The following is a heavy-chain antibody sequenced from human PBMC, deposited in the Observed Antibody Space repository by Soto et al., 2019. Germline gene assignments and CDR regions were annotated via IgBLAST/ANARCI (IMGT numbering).Heavy chain of an antibody. CDR1: GYTFTSYG. D-gene: IGHD1-1*01. V-gene: IGHV1-18*01. CDR3: ARGRYGDY. CDR2: ISAHNGNT. J-gene: IGHJ4*02. Sequence: QVHLVQSGAEVKKPGASVKVSCKASGYTFTSYGIPWVRQAPGQGLEWMGWISAHNGNTDYAQKLQGRVILTKDTSTSTADMELRSLISDDTAVYYCARGRYGDYWGQGALVTVSS.